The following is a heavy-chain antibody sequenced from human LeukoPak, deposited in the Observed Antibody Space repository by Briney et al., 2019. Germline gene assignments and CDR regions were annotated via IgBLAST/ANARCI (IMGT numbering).Heavy chain of an antibody. D-gene: IGHD3-16*02. CDR3: ARASYDYVWGSYRHQPNPDDY. CDR2: INPNSGGT. Sequence: ASVKVSCKASGYTFTGYYMHWVRQAPGQGLEWMGWINPNSGGTNYAQKLQGRVTMTTDTSTSTAYMELRSLRSDDTAVYYCARASYDYVWGSYRHQPNPDDYWGQGTLVTVSS. J-gene: IGHJ4*02. V-gene: IGHV1-2*02. CDR1: GYTFTGYY.